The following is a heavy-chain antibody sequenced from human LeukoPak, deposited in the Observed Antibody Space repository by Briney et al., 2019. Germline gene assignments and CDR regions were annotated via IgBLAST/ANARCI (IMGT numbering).Heavy chain of an antibody. Sequence: GGSLRLSCAASGYTFSSYAMSWVRQAPGKGLEWVSAISGSGGSTYNADSVKGRFTISRDNSKNTLFLQMNSLRVEDTAVYYCAKLIDAADTGYWGQGTLVTVSS. CDR2: ISGSGGST. CDR3: AKLIDAADTGY. D-gene: IGHD6-13*01. J-gene: IGHJ4*02. V-gene: IGHV3-23*01. CDR1: GYTFSSYA.